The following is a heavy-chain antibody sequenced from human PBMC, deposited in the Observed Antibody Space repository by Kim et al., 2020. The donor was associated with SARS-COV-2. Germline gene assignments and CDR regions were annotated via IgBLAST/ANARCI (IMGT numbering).Heavy chain of an antibody. CDR2: IYYSGST. CDR3: ARERSFFGVVRNFDY. CDR1: GGSISSGGYY. V-gene: IGHV4-31*03. J-gene: IGHJ4*02. D-gene: IGHD3-3*01. Sequence: SETLSLTCTVSGGSISSGGYYWSWIRQHPGKGLEWIGYIYYSGSTYYNPSLKSRVTISVDTSKNQFSLKLSSVTAADTAVYYCARERSFFGVVRNFDYWGQGTLVTVSS.